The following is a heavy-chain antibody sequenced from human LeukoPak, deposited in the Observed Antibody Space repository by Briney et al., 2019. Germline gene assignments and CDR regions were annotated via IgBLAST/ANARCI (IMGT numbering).Heavy chain of an antibody. CDR3: SRGIDGYDSIVDY. CDR1: GFTFSSYA. J-gene: IGHJ4*02. V-gene: IGHV3-33*01. Sequence: GRSLRLSCAASGFTFSSYAMHWVRQAPGKGLEWVAVLWYDGSNKYYADSVKGRFTISRDNSKNTLYLQMNSLRVEDTAVYYCSRGIDGYDSIVDYWGQGTLVTVSS. CDR2: LWYDGSNK. D-gene: IGHD5-24*01.